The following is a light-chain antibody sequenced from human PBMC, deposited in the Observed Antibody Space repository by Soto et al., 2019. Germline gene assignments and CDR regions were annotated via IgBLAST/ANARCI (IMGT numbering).Light chain of an antibody. Sequence: QSVLTQPASVSGSPGQSITISCTGTSSDVGSYNLVSWYQQRPGKAPKLMIYEGSKRPSGVSNRFSGSKSGNTASLTISGLQAEDEADYYCCSYAGSSTPYVFGTGTKVTV. CDR1: SSDVGSYNL. CDR3: CSYAGSSTPYV. CDR2: EGS. J-gene: IGLJ1*01. V-gene: IGLV2-23*01.